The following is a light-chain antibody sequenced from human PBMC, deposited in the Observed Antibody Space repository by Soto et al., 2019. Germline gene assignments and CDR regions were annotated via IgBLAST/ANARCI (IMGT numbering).Light chain of an antibody. CDR3: QQYGSSPLWT. CDR2: GAS. J-gene: IGKJ1*01. Sequence: EIVLTQSPGTRSLSPLEIATLSFMASQSVSSSYLAWYQQKPGQAPRLLIYGASSRATGIPDRFSGSGSGTDFTLTISRLEPEDFAVYYCQQYGSSPLWTFGQGTKVDIK. CDR1: QSVSSSY. V-gene: IGKV3-20*01.